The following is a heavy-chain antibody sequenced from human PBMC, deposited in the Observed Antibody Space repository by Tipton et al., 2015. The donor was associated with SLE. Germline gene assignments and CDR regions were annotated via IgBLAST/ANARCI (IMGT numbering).Heavy chain of an antibody. CDR1: GLTVSGNY. Sequence: SLRPSCTASGLTVSGNYMSWVRQAPGKGLEWVSVVYSGGATYYADSVKGRFTISRDDSKNTVYLQMNNLRAEDTAVYYCTRSRGRPLASWSLEGAFDIWGQGTMVTVSS. J-gene: IGHJ3*02. D-gene: IGHD1-1*01. CDR2: VYSGGAT. CDR3: TRSRGRPLASWSLEGAFDI. V-gene: IGHV3-66*01.